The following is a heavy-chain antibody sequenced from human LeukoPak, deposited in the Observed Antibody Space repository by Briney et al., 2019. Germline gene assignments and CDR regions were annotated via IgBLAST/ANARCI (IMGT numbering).Heavy chain of an antibody. J-gene: IGHJ4*02. CDR3: AKAPVTTCSGAYCYPFDY. CDR1: GFTFSSYG. Sequence: PGGSLRLSCAASGFTFSSYGMHWVRQAPGKGLEWVAFIRYDGSNKYYADSVKGRFTISRDSSKNTLYIQMNSLRAEDAAVYYCAKAPVTTCSGAYCYPFDYWGQGTLVTVSS. V-gene: IGHV3-30*02. CDR2: IRYDGSNK. D-gene: IGHD2-15*01.